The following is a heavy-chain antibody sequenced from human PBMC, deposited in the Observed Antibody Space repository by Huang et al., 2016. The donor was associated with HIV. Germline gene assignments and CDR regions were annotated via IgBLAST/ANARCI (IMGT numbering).Heavy chain of an antibody. CDR3: AAGIGNSYGSK. Sequence: EVHLVESGGGLVQPGRSLRLSCAASGFTFDEYAMHWVRQALGKGVEWVSGIRWNSGSIDYADSVKGRFTISSDNAGNSLYLQMKNLRPEDTALYYCAAGIGNSYGSKWGQGTLVTVSS. CDR1: GFTFDEYA. CDR2: IRWNSGSI. D-gene: IGHD5-18*01. V-gene: IGHV3-9*01. J-gene: IGHJ4*02.